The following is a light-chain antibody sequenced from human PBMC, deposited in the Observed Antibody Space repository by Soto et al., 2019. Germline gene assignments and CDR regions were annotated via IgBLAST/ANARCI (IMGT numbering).Light chain of an antibody. CDR3: LQDFAYPRT. CDR1: QGIRDD. Sequence: AIQMTQSPSSLSASVGDRVTISCRASQGIRDDLGWYQQKPGKAPKLLIYGASNLQSGVPSRFSGSGSGTDFSLTISRLQPEDSASYYCLQDFAYPRTFGQGTKVEIK. V-gene: IGKV1-6*01. J-gene: IGKJ1*01. CDR2: GAS.